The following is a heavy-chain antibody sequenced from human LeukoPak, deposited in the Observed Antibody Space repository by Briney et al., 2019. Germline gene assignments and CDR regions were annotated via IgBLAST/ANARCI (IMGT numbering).Heavy chain of an antibody. Sequence: PGGSLRLSCAGSGFTFSSDWMNWVRQAPGKGLEWVANIKQDGSEKYYVDSVKGRFSISRDNARNSLFLQMNSLRAEDTAVYYCARDHTVGQWPTHFDYWGQGTLVTVSS. CDR3: ARDHTVGQWPTHFDY. CDR1: GFTFSSDW. CDR2: IKQDGSEK. D-gene: IGHD6-19*01. J-gene: IGHJ4*02. V-gene: IGHV3-7*01.